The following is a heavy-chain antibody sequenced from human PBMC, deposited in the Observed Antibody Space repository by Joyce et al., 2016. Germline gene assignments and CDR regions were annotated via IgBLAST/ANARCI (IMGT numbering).Heavy chain of an antibody. CDR2: ISAYNGNT. V-gene: IGHV1-18*01. D-gene: IGHD4-11*01. Sequence: QVQLVQSGGEVKKPGASVKVSCKASGYTFTTYGISWVRQAPGQGLEWMGWISAYNGNTNYAQKLQGRVTMTTDTSTSTAYMELRSRRSDDTAVYYCARGDLYYSNYGEASAPYYYYMDVWGKGTTVTVSS. J-gene: IGHJ6*03. CDR3: ARGDLYYSNYGEASAPYYYYMDV. CDR1: GYTFTTYG.